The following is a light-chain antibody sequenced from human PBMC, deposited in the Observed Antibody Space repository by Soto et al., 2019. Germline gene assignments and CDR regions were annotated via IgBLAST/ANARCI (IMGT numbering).Light chain of an antibody. CDR3: QYCDYLPL. CDR1: HDITNY. V-gene: IGKV1-33*01. Sequence: DIQMTQSPSSLSASVGDRVTITCQASHDITNYLNWYQHKPGKAPKLLIYGASNLETGVPSRFSGSGSGTDFTFTISSLQPEDIATYYCQYCDYLPLVGPGTKVDIK. CDR2: GAS. J-gene: IGKJ3*01.